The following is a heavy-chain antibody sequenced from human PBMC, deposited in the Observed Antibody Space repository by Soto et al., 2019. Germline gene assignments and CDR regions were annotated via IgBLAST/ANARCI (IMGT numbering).Heavy chain of an antibody. D-gene: IGHD2-8*01. CDR1: GFSFSTYG. Sequence: ERSRRLSCSAAGFSFSTYGMNWVRQGPGKGLQWVSSISISSKCIYCADSVKGRFTISRENAKNSLFLQMNSLRAEYTAVYYCATSEEGAYCTRNDYYKYWGKGDMVTISS. J-gene: IGHJ4*02. CDR2: ISISSKCI. V-gene: IGHV3-21*01. CDR3: ATSEEGAYCTRNDYYKY.